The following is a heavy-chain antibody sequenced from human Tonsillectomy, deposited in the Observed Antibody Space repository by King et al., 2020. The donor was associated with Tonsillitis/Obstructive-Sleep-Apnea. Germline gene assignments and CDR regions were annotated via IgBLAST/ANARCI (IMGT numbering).Heavy chain of an antibody. V-gene: IGHV4-34*01. J-gene: IGHJ6*03. CDR1: GGSFSGYY. D-gene: IGHD3-10*01. CDR3: ARGRKGSWGSGSSPIYYYSYLDV. CDR2: IKHSGST. Sequence: VQLQQWGAGLLKPSETLSLTCAVYGGSFSGYYWSWIRQPPGKGLEWIGEIKHSGSTNYNPYLKSRVTLSVDTSKNQFSLKLSSVTAADTAVYYIARGRKGSWGSGSSPIYYYSYLDVWGKGTTVTVSS.